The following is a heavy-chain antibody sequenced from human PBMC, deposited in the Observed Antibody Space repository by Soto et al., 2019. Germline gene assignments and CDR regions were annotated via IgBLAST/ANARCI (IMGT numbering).Heavy chain of an antibody. D-gene: IGHD2-21*02. CDR3: ARTNCGGDCYPYYYYGMDV. J-gene: IGHJ6*02. Sequence: QVQLVESGGGVVQPGGSLRLSCAASGFTFSSYGMHWVRQAPGKGLEWVAVIWYDGSNKYYADSVKGRFTISRDNSKNTLYLQMNSLRAEDTAVYYCARTNCGGDCYPYYYYGMDVWGQGTTVTVSS. V-gene: IGHV3-33*01. CDR1: GFTFSSYG. CDR2: IWYDGSNK.